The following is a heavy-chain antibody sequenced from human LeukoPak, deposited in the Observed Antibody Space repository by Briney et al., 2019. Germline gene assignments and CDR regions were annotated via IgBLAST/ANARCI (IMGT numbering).Heavy chain of an antibody. CDR2: IQYSGST. D-gene: IGHD3-22*01. CDR3: ARYYDRSGYWSTPHFDY. J-gene: IGHJ4*02. CDR1: GDSVSGISFY. V-gene: IGHV4-61*01. Sequence: SETLSLTCTVSGDSVSGISFYWSWIRQPPGKGLQYIGYIQYSGSTNYNPSLKSRVTISVDTSKNQFSLKLSSVTAADTAVYYCARYYDRSGYWSTPHFDYWGQGNLVTVSS.